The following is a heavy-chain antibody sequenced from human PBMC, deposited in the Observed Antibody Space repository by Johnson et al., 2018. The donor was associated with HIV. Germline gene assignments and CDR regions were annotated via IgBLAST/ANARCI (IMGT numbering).Heavy chain of an antibody. CDR1: GFTFSSYW. D-gene: IGHD3-10*01. V-gene: IGHV3-7*05. CDR2: IKQDGSEK. Sequence: VQLVESGGGLVQPGGSLRLSCAASGFTFSSYWMSWVRQAPGKGLEWVANIKQDGSEKYYVDSVKGRFTISRDNAKNSLYLQMNSLRAEETAVYYCAVGGRGAFDIWGQVTMVTVSS. J-gene: IGHJ3*02. CDR3: AVGGRGAFDI.